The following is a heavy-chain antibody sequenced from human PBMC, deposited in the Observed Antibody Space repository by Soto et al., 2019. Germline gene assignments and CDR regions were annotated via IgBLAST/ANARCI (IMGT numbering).Heavy chain of an antibody. CDR2: INHSGST. Sequence: SETLSLTCAVYGGSFSGYYWSWIRQPPGKGLEWIGEINHSGSTYYNPSLKSRVTISVDTSKNQFSLKLSSVTAADTAVYYCARGLLLWFGELSSGWFDPWGQGTLVTVSS. CDR1: GGSFSGYY. V-gene: IGHV4-34*01. CDR3: ARGLLLWFGELSSGWFDP. J-gene: IGHJ5*02. D-gene: IGHD3-10*01.